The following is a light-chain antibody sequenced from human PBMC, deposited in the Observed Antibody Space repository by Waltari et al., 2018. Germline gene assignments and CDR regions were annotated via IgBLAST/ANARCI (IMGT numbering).Light chain of an antibody. J-gene: IGKJ1*01. CDR1: QSIYKW. CDR3: QQYTTYPET. V-gene: IGKV1-5*03. CDR2: KAS. Sequence: DIQMTQSPSTLSASVGETVIITCRASQSIYKWLAWYQQKPGKVPKLLIWKASNLQSGGPSRFSGSGSGTDFSLTISSVQPDDFATYYCQQYTTYPETFGQGTKVEIK.